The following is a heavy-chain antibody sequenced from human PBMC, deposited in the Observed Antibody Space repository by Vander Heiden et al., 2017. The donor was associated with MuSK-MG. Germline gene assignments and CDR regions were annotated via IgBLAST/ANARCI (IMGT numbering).Heavy chain of an antibody. Sequence: QVQLVESGGGVGQPGRSLRLSCAASGFTLLSYAMAWVRQVPGKGLEWVAVISYDGSNKYYADSVKGRFTISRDNSKNTLYLQMNSLRAEDTAVYYCASGLIGYCSGGSCRDAFDIWGQGTMVTVSS. D-gene: IGHD2-15*01. CDR1: GFTLLSYA. J-gene: IGHJ3*02. CDR2: ISYDGSNK. CDR3: ASGLIGYCSGGSCRDAFDI. V-gene: IGHV3-30*04.